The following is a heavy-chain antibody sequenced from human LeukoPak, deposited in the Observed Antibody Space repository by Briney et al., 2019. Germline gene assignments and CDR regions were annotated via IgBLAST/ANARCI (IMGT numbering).Heavy chain of an antibody. CDR3: ARHMVGDYYYFDY. J-gene: IGHJ4*02. D-gene: IGHD3-10*02. V-gene: IGHV5-10-1*01. Sequence: HGESLKISCKGSGYSFTSYWTSWARQMPGKGLEWMGRIDPSDSYINYSPSFQGHVTISADKSIRTAYLQWSSLRASDTAMYFCARHMVGDYYYFDYWGQGTLVTVSS. CDR1: GYSFTSYW. CDR2: IDPSDSYI.